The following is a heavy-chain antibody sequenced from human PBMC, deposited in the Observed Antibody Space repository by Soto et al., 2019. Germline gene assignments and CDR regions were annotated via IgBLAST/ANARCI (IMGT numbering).Heavy chain of an antibody. CDR2: ISYDGSNK. Sequence: LRLSCAASGFTFSSYAMHWVRQAPGKGLEWVAVISYDGSNKYYADSVKGRSTISRDNSKNTLYLQMNSLRAEDTAVYYCARDSSSWYFDYWGQGTLVTVSS. J-gene: IGHJ4*02. D-gene: IGHD6-13*01. CDR3: ARDSSSWYFDY. V-gene: IGHV3-30-3*01. CDR1: GFTFSSYA.